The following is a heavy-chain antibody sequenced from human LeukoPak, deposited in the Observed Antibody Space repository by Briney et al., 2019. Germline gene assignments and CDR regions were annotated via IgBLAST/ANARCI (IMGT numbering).Heavy chain of an antibody. CDR3: AKDGSGWSRD. J-gene: IGHJ4*02. D-gene: IGHD6-19*01. V-gene: IGHV3-53*01. Sequence: GGSLRLSCAASGVTVRSNYMNWVRQAPGKGLEWVALIFSGNSTYYADSVKGRFTISRDNSKNTLFLQMNSLRAEDTAVYYCAKDGSGWSRDWGQGTLVTVSS. CDR2: IFSGNST. CDR1: GVTVRSNY.